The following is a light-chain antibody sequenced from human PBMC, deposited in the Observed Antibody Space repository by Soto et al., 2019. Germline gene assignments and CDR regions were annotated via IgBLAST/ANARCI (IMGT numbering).Light chain of an antibody. J-gene: IGLJ2*01. Sequence: QSVLTQPPSVSAAPGQRVTISCSGSNSNIDNNYVSWFQQLPGTAPKLLIYDNNKRPSGIPDRFSGSKSGTSATLGITGLQTGDEAHYYCGTWDSSLSAVLFGGGTMLTVL. CDR1: NSNIDNNY. CDR2: DNN. V-gene: IGLV1-51*01. CDR3: GTWDSSLSAVL.